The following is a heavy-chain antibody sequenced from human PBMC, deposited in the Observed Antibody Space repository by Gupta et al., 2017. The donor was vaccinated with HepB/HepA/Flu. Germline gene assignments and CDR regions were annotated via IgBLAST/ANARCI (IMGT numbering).Heavy chain of an antibody. D-gene: IGHD1-26*01. V-gene: IGHV3-23*01. J-gene: IGHJ1*01. CDR2: ISGTSRLI. CDR1: GFDFTTTFA. CDR3: ARGGIGTAVSR. Sequence: EVQLLESGGGLVQPGRSLSLSCSASGFDFTTTFALSWVRQAPGKGLEGVSAISGTSRLIKYAESVKGRFTIFRDNSKNTMYMEMNSVRVEDTAVYYCARGGIGTAVSRWGQGTLVVVSS.